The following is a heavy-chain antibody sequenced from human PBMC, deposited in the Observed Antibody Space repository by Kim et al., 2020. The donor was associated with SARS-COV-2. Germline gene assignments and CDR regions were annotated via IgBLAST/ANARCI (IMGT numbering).Heavy chain of an antibody. J-gene: IGHJ6*02. CDR3: ARDPGEWELPYDYYYYGMDV. CDR2: ISAYNGNT. CDR1: GYTFTSYG. Sequence: ASVKVSCKASGYTFTSYGISWVRQAPGQGLEWMGWISAYNGNTNYAQKLQGRVTMTTDTSTSTAYMELRSLRSDDTAVYYCARDPGEWELPYDYYYYGMDVWGQGTTVTVSS. V-gene: IGHV1-18*01. D-gene: IGHD1-26*01.